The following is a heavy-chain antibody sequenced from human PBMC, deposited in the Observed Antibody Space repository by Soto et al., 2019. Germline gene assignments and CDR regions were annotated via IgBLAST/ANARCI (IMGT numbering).Heavy chain of an antibody. CDR2: IWYDGSNK. CDR1: GFTFSSYG. CDR3: ARDLYCGGDCYPNPDPQGRRKYYYYGMDV. V-gene: IGHV3-33*01. D-gene: IGHD2-21*02. J-gene: IGHJ6*02. Sequence: QVQLVESGGGVVQPGRSLRLSCAASGFTFSSYGMHWVRQAPGKGLEWVAVIWYDGSNKYYADSVKGRFTISRDNSKNTLYLQMNRLRAEETSVYYCARDLYCGGDCYPNPDPQGRRKYYYYGMDVWGQGTTVTVSS.